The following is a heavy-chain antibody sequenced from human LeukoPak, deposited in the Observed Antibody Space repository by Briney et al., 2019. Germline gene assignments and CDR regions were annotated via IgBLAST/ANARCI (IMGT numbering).Heavy chain of an antibody. CDR2: ISWNSGSI. J-gene: IGHJ6*03. V-gene: IGHV3-9*01. D-gene: IGHD1-26*01. CDR1: GFTFDDYA. Sequence: GGSLRLSCAASGFTFDDYAMHWVRQAPGKGLEWVSGISWNSGSIGYADSVKGRFTTSRDNAKNSLYLQMNSLRAEDTAVYYCARESGSYHYYYYYYYMDVWGKGTTVTVSS. CDR3: ARESGSYHYYYYYYYMDV.